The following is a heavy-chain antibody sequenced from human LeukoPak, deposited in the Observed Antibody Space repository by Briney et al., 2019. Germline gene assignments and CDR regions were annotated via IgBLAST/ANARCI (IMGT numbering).Heavy chain of an antibody. CDR1: GYTFTSYD. D-gene: IGHD5-12*01. V-gene: IGHV1-8*01. CDR2: MNPNSGNT. CDR3: ARGRRGYSGYDHDY. J-gene: IGHJ4*02. Sequence: ASVKVFCKASGYTFTSYDINWVRQATGQGLEWMGWMNPNSGNTGYAQKFQGRVTMTRNTSISTAYMELSSLRSEDTAVYYCARGRRGYSGYDHDYWGQGTLVTVSS.